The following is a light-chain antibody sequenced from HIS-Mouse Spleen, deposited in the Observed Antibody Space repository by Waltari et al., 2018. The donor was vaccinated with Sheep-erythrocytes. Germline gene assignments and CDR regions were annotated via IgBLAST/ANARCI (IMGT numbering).Light chain of an antibody. V-gene: IGLV2-8*01. Sequence: QSALTQPPSAPGSPGQSVTISCTGTTSAVGGYNYAPWYQQHPGKAPKLMIYEVSKRPSGVPDRFSGSKSGNTASLTVSGLQAEDEADYYCSSYAGSNNWVFGGGTKLTVL. J-gene: IGLJ3*02. CDR2: EVS. CDR1: TSAVGGYNY. CDR3: SSYAGSNNWV.